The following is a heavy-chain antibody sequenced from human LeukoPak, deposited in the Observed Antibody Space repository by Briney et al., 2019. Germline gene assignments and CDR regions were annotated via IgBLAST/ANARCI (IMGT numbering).Heavy chain of an antibody. CDR2: ISYDGTKK. Sequence: GGSLRLSCAASGFTFTTFGMHWVRQAPGKGLEWVAVISYDGTKKNYMDSVKGRFTISRDNTKNTLYLQMNSLRIEDTAVYYCAGGYYYDSSGFYRLGGVEYWGQGTLVTVSS. CDR1: GFTFTTFG. V-gene: IGHV3-30*03. J-gene: IGHJ4*02. CDR3: AGGYYYDSSGFYRLGGVEY. D-gene: IGHD3-22*01.